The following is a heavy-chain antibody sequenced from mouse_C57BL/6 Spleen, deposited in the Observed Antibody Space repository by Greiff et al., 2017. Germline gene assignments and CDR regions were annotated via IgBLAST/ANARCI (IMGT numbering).Heavy chain of an antibody. CDR1: GYAFSSYW. Sequence: VQLQQSGAELVKPGASVKISCKASGYAFSSYWMNWVKQRPGKGLEWIGQIYPGDGDTNYNGKFKGKATLTADKSSSTAYMQLSSLTSEDSAVYFCARSLITTVVMDYWGQGTSVTVSS. J-gene: IGHJ4*01. D-gene: IGHD1-1*01. V-gene: IGHV1-80*01. CDR3: ARSLITTVVMDY. CDR2: IYPGDGDT.